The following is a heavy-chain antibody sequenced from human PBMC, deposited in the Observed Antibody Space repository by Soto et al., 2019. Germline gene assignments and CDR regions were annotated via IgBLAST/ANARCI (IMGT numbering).Heavy chain of an antibody. CDR3: VRDDIGVGLDH. CDR1: GGTFSSYT. CDR2: IIPILGIA. D-gene: IGHD1-26*01. Sequence: ASVKVSCKASGGTFSSYTISWVRQAPGQGLEWMGRIIPILGIANYAQKFQGRVTITADKSTSTAYMELSSLRAEDTAVYYCVRDDIGVGLDHWGLGTPVTVSS. J-gene: IGHJ4*02. V-gene: IGHV1-69*04.